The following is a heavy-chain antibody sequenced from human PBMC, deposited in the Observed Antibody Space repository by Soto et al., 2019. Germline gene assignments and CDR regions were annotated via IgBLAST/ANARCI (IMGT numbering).Heavy chain of an antibody. CDR1: GFTFSSYG. J-gene: IGHJ4*02. Sequence: GGSLRLSCAASGFTFSSYGMHWVRQAPGKGLEWVAVIWYDGSNKYYADSVKGRFTISRDNSKNTLYLQMNSLRAEDTAVYYCARGPSYDSSGYLYYFDYWGQGPLVTVYS. CDR2: IWYDGSNK. D-gene: IGHD3-22*01. CDR3: ARGPSYDSSGYLYYFDY. V-gene: IGHV3-33*01.